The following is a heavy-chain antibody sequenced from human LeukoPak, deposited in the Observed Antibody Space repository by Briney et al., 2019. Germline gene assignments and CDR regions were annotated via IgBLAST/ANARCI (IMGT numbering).Heavy chain of an antibody. V-gene: IGHV3-21*01. J-gene: IGHJ6*03. Sequence: GGSLRLSCAASGFSFNTYTMDWVRQAPGKGLEWVSSITSSSNYIYYADSVKGRFTISRDNAKNSLYLQMNSLRAEDTALYYCAREAEPNYYYVDVWGKGTTVTISS. CDR1: GFSFNTYT. CDR2: ITSSSNYI. D-gene: IGHD6-19*01. CDR3: AREAEPNYYYVDV.